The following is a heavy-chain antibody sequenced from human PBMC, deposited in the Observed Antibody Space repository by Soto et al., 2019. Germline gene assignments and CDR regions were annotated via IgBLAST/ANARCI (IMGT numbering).Heavy chain of an antibody. CDR1: GGSITSSY. V-gene: IGHV4-59*01. Sequence: PSETLSLTCTVSGGSITSSYWSWIRRPPGKGLEWIAYIYDTGISGYTPSTSYNPSLKSRVTMSVDMSKSQFSLKLTSVTAADTAVYYSARGEDAFFYYGLDVWGQGIRVTVYS. J-gene: IGHJ6*02. CDR2: IYDTGISGYTPST. CDR3: ARGEDAFFYYGLDV.